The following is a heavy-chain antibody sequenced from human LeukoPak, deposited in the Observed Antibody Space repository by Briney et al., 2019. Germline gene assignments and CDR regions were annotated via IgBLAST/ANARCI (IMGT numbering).Heavy chain of an antibody. Sequence: GGSLRLSCAASGFTFSSYGMSWVRQAPGKGLEWVANIKQDGSEKYYVDSVKGRFTISRDNAKNSLYLQMNSLRAEDTAAYYCARDLYDSSGYYYDDAFDIWGQGTMVTVSS. CDR1: GFTFSSYG. CDR2: IKQDGSEK. J-gene: IGHJ3*02. V-gene: IGHV3-7*01. CDR3: ARDLYDSSGYYYDDAFDI. D-gene: IGHD3-22*01.